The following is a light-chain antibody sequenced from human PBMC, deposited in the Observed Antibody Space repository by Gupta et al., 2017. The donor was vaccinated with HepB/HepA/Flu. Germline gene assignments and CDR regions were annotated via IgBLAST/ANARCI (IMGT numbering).Light chain of an antibody. V-gene: IGLV1-47*01. J-gene: IGLJ3*02. Sequence: QSVLTQPPSASGTPGQRVTISCYGSSSSIGSKFVFWYQQLPGTAPKLLIYGSNQRPSGVPDRISGSKAGTSASLVISGRRSDDEAEYYCATWDDSLSGWVFGGGTKLTVL. CDR3: ATWDDSLSGWV. CDR1: SSSIGSKF. CDR2: GSN.